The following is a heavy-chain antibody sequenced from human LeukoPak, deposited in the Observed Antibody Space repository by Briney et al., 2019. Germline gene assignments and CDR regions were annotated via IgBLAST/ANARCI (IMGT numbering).Heavy chain of an antibody. CDR1: GGSFSGYY. Sequence: TSETLSLTCAVYGGSFSGYYWSWIRQPPGKGLEWIGEINHSGSTNYNPSLKSRVTISVDTSKNQFSLKLSSVTAADTAVYYCARGRDGHDYWGQGTLVTVSS. CDR3: ARGRDGHDY. D-gene: IGHD5-24*01. J-gene: IGHJ4*02. V-gene: IGHV4-34*01. CDR2: INHSGST.